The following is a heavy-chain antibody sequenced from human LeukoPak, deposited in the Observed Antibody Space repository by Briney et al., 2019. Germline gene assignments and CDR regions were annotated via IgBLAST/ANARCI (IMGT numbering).Heavy chain of an antibody. CDR1: GGSVSSSSYY. V-gene: IGHV4-39*01. CDR3: ARFTGVYTSGWYNVDY. J-gene: IGHJ4*02. Sequence: PSETLSLTCTVSGGSVSSSSYYWGWIRQPPGKGLEWIGSIYYSGSTYYNPSLKSRVTISVATSKNQFSLKLSSVTAADTAVYYCARFTGVYTSGWYNVDYWGQGTLVTVSS. D-gene: IGHD6-19*01. CDR2: IYYSGST.